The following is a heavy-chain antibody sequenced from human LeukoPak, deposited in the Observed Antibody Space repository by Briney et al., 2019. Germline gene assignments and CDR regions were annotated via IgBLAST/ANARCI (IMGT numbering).Heavy chain of an antibody. CDR2: IYHSGST. CDR1: GGSISSSNW. CDR3: ARGGIAAAGMSWFDP. V-gene: IGHV4-4*02. J-gene: IGHJ5*02. D-gene: IGHD6-13*01. Sequence: SETLSLTCAVSGGSISSSNWWSWVRQPPGKGLEWIGEIYHSGSTNYNPSLKSRVTISVDKSMNQFSLKLSSVTAADTAVYYCARGGIAAAGMSWFDPWGQGTLVTVSS.